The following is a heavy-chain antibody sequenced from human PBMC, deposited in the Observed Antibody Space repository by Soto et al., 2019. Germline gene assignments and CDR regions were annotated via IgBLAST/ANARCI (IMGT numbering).Heavy chain of an antibody. CDR1: GGSISSGDYY. CDR2: IYYSGST. V-gene: IGHV4-30-4*01. J-gene: IGHJ5*02. Sequence: PSETLSLTCTVSGGSISSGDYYWSWIRQPPGKGLEWIGYIYYSGSTYYNPSLKSRVTISVDTSKNQFSLKLSSVTAADTAVYYCARDGGGYCSGGSCHWFDPWGQGTLVTVSS. D-gene: IGHD2-15*01. CDR3: ARDGGGYCSGGSCHWFDP.